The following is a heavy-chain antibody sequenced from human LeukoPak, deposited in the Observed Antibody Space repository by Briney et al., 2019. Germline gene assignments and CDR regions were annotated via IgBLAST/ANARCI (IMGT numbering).Heavy chain of an antibody. D-gene: IGHD3-9*01. CDR1: GFTFSSYG. CDR3: AKDRSGAYYDILTGYPLPDY. J-gene: IGHJ4*02. CDR2: IRYDGSNK. Sequence: GGSLSLSCAASGFTFSSYGMHWVRQAPGKGLEWVAFIRYDGSNKYYADSVKGRFTISRDNSKNTLYLQMNSPRAEDTAVYYCAKDRSGAYYDILTGYPLPDYWGQGTLVTVSS. V-gene: IGHV3-30*02.